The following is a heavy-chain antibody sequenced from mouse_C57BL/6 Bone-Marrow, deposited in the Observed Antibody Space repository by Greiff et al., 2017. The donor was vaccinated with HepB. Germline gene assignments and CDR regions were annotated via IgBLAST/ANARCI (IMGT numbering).Heavy chain of an antibody. V-gene: IGHV8-8*01. CDR3: ARFYYDYDDWFAY. Sequence: QVTLKECGPGILQPSQTLSLTCSFSGFSLSTFGMGVGWIRQPSGKGLEWLAHIWWDDDKYYNPALKSRLTISKDTSKNQVFLKIANVDTADTATYYCARFYYDYDDWFAYWGQGTLVTVSA. CDR2: IWWDDDK. CDR1: GFSLSTFGMG. D-gene: IGHD2-4*01. J-gene: IGHJ3*01.